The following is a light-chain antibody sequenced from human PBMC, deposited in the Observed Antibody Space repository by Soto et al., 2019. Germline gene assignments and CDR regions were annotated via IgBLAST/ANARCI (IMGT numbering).Light chain of an antibody. J-gene: IGKJ2*01. CDR3: QQRSNWPPGYT. CDR2: DAS. CDR1: QSVSSY. Sequence: EIVLTQSPATLSLSPGERATLSCRASQSVSSYLAWYQQKPGQAPRLLIYDASNRATGIPARFSGSGSGTDFTLPISSLEPEDFAVYYCQQRSNWPPGYTFGQGNKLEIK. V-gene: IGKV3-11*01.